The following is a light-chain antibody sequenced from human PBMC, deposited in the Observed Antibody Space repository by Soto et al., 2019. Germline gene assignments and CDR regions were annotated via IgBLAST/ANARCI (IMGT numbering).Light chain of an antibody. CDR1: SSDIGGYDY. J-gene: IGLJ2*01. CDR3: SSYTTISTXVI. Sequence: QSALTQPASVSGSPGQSITISCTGSSSDIGGYDYVSWYQQHPGKAPKLIIYDVTNRPSGVSNRFSGSKSGNTASLTISGLQAEDESDYYCSSYTTISTXVIXGGGTKVTVL. V-gene: IGLV2-14*01. CDR2: DVT.